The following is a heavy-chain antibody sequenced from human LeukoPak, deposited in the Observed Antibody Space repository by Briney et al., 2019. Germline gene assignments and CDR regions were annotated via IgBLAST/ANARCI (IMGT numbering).Heavy chain of an antibody. CDR3: ARRDDSSGYHKIFDY. D-gene: IGHD3-22*01. J-gene: IGHJ4*02. Sequence: PSQTLSLTCTVSGGSISSGSYYWSWIRQPAGKGLEWIGRIYTSGSTNYNPSLKSRVTISVDTSKNQFSLKLSSVTAADTAVYFCARRDDSSGYHKIFDYWGPGTLVTVSS. V-gene: IGHV4-61*02. CDR2: IYTSGST. CDR1: GGSISSGSYY.